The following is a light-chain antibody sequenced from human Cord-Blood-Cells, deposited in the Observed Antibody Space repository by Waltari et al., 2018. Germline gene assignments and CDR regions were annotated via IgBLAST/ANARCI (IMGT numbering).Light chain of an antibody. CDR1: SLRSYY. CDR3: NSRDSSGNHVV. Sequence: SSELTQDPAVSVALGQTVRITCQGDSLRSYYASWYQQKPGQAPVLVIYGKNNRPSGSPDRFSVSSSVNTASLTITGAQAEDEADYYCNSRDSSGNHVVFGGGTKLTVL. V-gene: IGLV3-19*01. CDR2: GKN. J-gene: IGLJ2*01.